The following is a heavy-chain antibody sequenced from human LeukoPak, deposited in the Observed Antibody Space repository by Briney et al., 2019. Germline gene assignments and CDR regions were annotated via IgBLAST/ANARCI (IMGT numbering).Heavy chain of an antibody. J-gene: IGHJ4*02. CDR3: ARRDIVATIDY. D-gene: IGHD5-12*01. CDR1: GGSFSGYY. V-gene: IGHV4-34*01. CDR2: INHSGST. Sequence: SQTLSLTCAVYGGSFSGYYWSWIRQPPGKGLEWIGEINHSGSTNYSPSLKSRVTISVDTSKNQFSLKRSSVTAADTAVYYCARRDIVATIDYWGQGTLVTVSS.